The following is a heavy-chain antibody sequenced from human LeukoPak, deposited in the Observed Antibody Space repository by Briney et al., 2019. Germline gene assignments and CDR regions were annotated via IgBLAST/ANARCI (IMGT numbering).Heavy chain of an antibody. J-gene: IGHJ4*02. D-gene: IGHD3-22*01. CDR3: ARDLQAYYDSSGYYGDLVFDY. Sequence: GASVKVSCKASGYTFTGYYMHWVRQAPGQGLGWMGWINPNSGGTNYAQKFQGRVTMTRDTSISTAYMELSRLRSDDTAVYYCARDLQAYYDSSGYYGDLVFDYWGQGTLVTVSS. CDR1: GYTFTGYY. CDR2: INPNSGGT. V-gene: IGHV1-2*02.